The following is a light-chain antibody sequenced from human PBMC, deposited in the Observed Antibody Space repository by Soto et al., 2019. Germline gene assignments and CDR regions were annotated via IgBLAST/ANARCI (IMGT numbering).Light chain of an antibody. CDR2: DVS. J-gene: IGKJ5*01. CDR3: QQRSDWPIT. Sequence: EIVLTQSPATLSVSPGERATLSCRASQSVRSYLAWYQQKPGQAPRLLIYDVSTRATGIPARFSGSGSGTDFTLTITSLEPEDFAVYSCQQRSDWPITFGQGTRLEIK. CDR1: QSVRSY. V-gene: IGKV3-11*01.